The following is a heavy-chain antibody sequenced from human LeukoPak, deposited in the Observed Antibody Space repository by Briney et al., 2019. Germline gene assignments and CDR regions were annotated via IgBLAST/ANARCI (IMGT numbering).Heavy chain of an antibody. CDR1: GYTFSTYD. J-gene: IGHJ4*01. Sequence: ASVKVSCKASGYTFSTYDINWVRQAAGQGLEWMGYMKPNSGNTEYAQKFQSRLTMTRDTSTSTAYMELSDLRSEDTAVYYCAREFRSDSYWGHGTLVTVSP. CDR2: MKPNSGNT. V-gene: IGHV1-8*01. CDR3: AREFRSDSY.